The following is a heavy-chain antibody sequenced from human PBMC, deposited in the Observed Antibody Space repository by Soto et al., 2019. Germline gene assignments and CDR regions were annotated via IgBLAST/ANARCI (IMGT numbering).Heavy chain of an antibody. CDR2: IYYSGST. J-gene: IGHJ5*02. CDR3: AGTGYSSSWYWFDH. Sequence: PSETLSLSCTVSGGSISSYYWSWIRQPPGKGLEWIGYIYYSGSTNYNPSLKSRVIISVDTSKNQFSLKLSSVTAADTAVYYCAGTGYSSSWYWFDHWGQGTLVTVS. V-gene: IGHV4-59*01. D-gene: IGHD6-13*01. CDR1: GGSISSYY.